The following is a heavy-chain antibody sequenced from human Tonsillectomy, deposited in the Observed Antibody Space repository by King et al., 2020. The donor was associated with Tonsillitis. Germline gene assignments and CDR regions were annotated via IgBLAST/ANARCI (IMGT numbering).Heavy chain of an antibody. D-gene: IGHD3-3*01. V-gene: IGHV3-21*01. Sequence: VQLVESGGGLVKPGGSLRLSCAASGFTFSSYNMHLVRQAPGKGLEWVSSIMSSSSYIYYADSVKGRFTISRENAKNSLYLQMNSLRAEETAMYYCARDHYDFWSGYYFFWGQGTLVTVSS. CDR3: ARDHYDFWSGYYFF. CDR1: GFTFSSYN. J-gene: IGHJ4*02. CDR2: IMSSSSYI.